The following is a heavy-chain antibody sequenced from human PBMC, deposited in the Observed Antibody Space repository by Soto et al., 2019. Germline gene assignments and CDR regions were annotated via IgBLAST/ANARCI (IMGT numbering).Heavy chain of an antibody. CDR3: AKGGRQWLFTSDFNY. D-gene: IGHD6-19*01. CDR2: VSHDGRNT. CDR1: GFTFSDYA. V-gene: IGHV3-30*18. Sequence: VQLVESGGVVVQPGRSLRLSCAASGFTFSDYAMHWVRQAPGKGLEWVAVVSHDGRNTHYADSVKGRFPISRDSFKITVSLEMTSLRAEYTAVYYCAKGGRQWLFTSDFNYWGQGALVTVSS. J-gene: IGHJ4*02.